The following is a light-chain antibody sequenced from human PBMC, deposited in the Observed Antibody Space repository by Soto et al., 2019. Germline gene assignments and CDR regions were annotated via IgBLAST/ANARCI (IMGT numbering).Light chain of an antibody. CDR3: QVWDSSSDHPGGV. CDR2: DDS. Sequence: SYELTQPPSVSVAPGQTARITCGGNNIGSKSVHWYQQKPGQAPVLVVYDDSDRPSAIPERFSGSNSGNTATLTISRVEAGDEADYYCQVWDSSSDHPGGVFGGGTKLTVL. J-gene: IGLJ3*02. CDR1: NIGSKS. V-gene: IGLV3-21*02.